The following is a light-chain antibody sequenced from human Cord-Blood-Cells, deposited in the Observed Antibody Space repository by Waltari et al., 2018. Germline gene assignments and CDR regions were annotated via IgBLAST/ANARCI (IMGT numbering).Light chain of an antibody. CDR3: RQRYSAARYS. CDR1: QSISSY. V-gene: IGKV1-39*01. J-gene: IGKJ2*03. Sequence: DIQMTQSPSSLSASVGDRVTITCRASQSISSYLNWYQQKPGKAPKLLIYAASSLQSGVPSRFSGCGAGTVVILAIIRLQPEDFSTDYCRQRYSAARYSFGQGTKVEIK. CDR2: AAS.